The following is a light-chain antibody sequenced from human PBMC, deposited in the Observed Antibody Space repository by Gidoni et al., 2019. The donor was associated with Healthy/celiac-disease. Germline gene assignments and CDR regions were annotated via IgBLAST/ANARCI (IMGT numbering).Light chain of an antibody. V-gene: IGKV4-1*01. CDR2: WAS. Sequence: DIVMTQSPDSLDVSLGERATINCKSSQSVLYSSNIKNYLAWYQQKPGPPPKLLIYWASTRASVVHDRFSGSGSATDFTLTISSLQAEDVAVYYCQQYYSTPRTFGQGTKVEIK. CDR1: QSVLYSSNIKNY. CDR3: QQYYSTPRT. J-gene: IGKJ1*01.